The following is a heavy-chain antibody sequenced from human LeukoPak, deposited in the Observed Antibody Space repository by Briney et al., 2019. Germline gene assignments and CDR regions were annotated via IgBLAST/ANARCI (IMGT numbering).Heavy chain of an antibody. V-gene: IGHV4-34*01. Sequence: SETLSLTCAVYGDSFNAYLWNWIRQAPGKSLEYIGEINHRGTSHYNPSLKTRVTLSVDTSKNQFSLKLTSVTAADTAVYYCARGSSFDGYCTPGACDAGYYDIWGQGTPVIVSS. CDR3: ARGSSFDGYCTPGACDAGYYDI. D-gene: IGHD2-8*01. CDR2: INHRGTS. CDR1: GDSFNAYL. J-gene: IGHJ4*02.